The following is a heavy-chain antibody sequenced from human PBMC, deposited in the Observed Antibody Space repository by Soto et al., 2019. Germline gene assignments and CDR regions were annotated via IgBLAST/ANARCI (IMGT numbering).Heavy chain of an antibody. CDR1: GGSISSGGYY. J-gene: IGHJ6*02. CDR3: ARDQGSGWGLYGMDV. V-gene: IGHV4-31*03. CDR2: IYYSGST. Sequence: SETLSLTCTVSGGSISSGGYYWSWIRQHPGKGLEWIGYIYYSGSTYYNPSLKSRVTISVDTSKNQFSLKLSSVTAADTAVYYCARDQGSGWGLYGMDVWGQGTTVTVSS. D-gene: IGHD6-19*01.